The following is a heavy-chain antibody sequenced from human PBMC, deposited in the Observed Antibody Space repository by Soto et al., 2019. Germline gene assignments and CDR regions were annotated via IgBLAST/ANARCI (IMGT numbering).Heavy chain of an antibody. CDR3: ARTPAATRRRYYYYGMDV. CDR2: IIPIFGTA. V-gene: IGHV1-69*13. Sequence: SVKVSCKASGGTFSSYAISWVRQAPGQGHERMGGIIPIFGTANYAQKFQGRVTITADESTSTAYMELSSLRSEDTAVYYCARTPAATRRRYYYYGMDVWGQGTTVTVSS. D-gene: IGHD2-2*01. CDR1: GGTFSSYA. J-gene: IGHJ6*02.